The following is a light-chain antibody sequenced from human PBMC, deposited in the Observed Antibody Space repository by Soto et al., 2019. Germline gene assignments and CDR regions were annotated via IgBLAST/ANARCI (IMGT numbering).Light chain of an antibody. V-gene: IGLV2-8*01. J-gene: IGLJ2*01. CDR3: SSYGGGDTFHVI. Sequence: QSALTQPPSASGSPGQSVTISCTGTSSDVGAYNYVSWYQQYTGKAPKLMIYDVSKRPSEVPDRFSGSKSGNTASLTVSGLRADDEAVYYCSSYGGGDTFHVIFGGGTKVTVL. CDR1: SSDVGAYNY. CDR2: DVS.